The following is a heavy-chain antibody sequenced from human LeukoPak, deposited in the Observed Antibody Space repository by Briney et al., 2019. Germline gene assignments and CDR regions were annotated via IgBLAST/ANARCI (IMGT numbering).Heavy chain of an antibody. CDR3: ARGDIVVVPAAIISWFDP. CDR1: GGSISSGDYY. CDR2: INHSGST. J-gene: IGHJ5*02. D-gene: IGHD2-2*02. V-gene: IGHV4-39*07. Sequence: PSETLSLTCTVSGGSISSGDYYWSWIRQPPGKGLEWIGEINHSGSTNYNPSLKSRVTISVDTSKNQFSLKLSSVTAADTAVYYCARGDIVVVPAAIISWFDPWGQGTLVTVSS.